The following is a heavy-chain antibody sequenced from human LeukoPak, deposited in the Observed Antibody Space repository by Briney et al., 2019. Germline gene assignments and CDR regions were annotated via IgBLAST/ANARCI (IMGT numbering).Heavy chain of an antibody. CDR2: IRSKPNSYAT. CDR1: GFTSSGSA. D-gene: IGHD3-22*01. Sequence: TGGSLRLSCATSGFTSSGSAMHWVRQASGKGLEWVGRIRSKPNSYATAYAASVKGRFTISRDDSKNTAYLQMNSLKTEDTAVYYCITRSKDDSSGYYSTWGQGTLVTVSS. V-gene: IGHV3-73*01. J-gene: IGHJ5*02. CDR3: ITRSKDDSSGYYST.